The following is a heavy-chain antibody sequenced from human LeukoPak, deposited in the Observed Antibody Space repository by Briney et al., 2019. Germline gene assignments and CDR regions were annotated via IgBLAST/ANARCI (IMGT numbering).Heavy chain of an antibody. J-gene: IGHJ6*03. CDR1: GGSISSISYY. D-gene: IGHD3-10*01. Sequence: SETLSLTCTVSGGSISSISYYWGWIRQPPGKGLEWIGSIYYSGSTYYNPSLKSRVTISVDTSKNQFSLKLSSVTAADTAVYYCAREGYGSGSYYLYYYYYYMDVWGKGTTVTVSS. CDR2: IYYSGST. CDR3: AREGYGSGSYYLYYYYYYMDV. V-gene: IGHV4-39*02.